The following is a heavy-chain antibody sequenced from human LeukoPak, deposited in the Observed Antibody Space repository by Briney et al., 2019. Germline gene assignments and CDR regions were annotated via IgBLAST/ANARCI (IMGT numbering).Heavy chain of an antibody. CDR1: GGTFSNYA. Sequence: SVKVSCKASGGTFSNYAINWVRQAPGQGLEWMGGIAPLFGTTNYAQRFQGRVTITTDESTSPAYMELSSLRSHDTAVYYCAIGSGSYQGGWFDPWGQGTLVTVSS. V-gene: IGHV1-69*05. CDR2: IAPLFGTT. J-gene: IGHJ5*02. D-gene: IGHD1-26*01. CDR3: AIGSGSYQGGWFDP.